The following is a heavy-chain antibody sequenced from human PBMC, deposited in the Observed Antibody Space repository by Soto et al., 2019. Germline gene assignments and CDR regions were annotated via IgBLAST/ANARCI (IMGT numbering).Heavy chain of an antibody. CDR1: GFTVSDNY. CDR3: ARDRSTSFDH. V-gene: IGHV3-66*01. CDR2: IYSGGST. Sequence: EVQLVESGGGLVQPGGSLRLSCAASGFTVSDNYMSSVRQAPGKGPEWVSVIYSGGSTYYADSVKGRFTISRDNSKNTLYLQMNSLRAEDTAVYYCARDRSTSFDHWGQGTLVTVSS. D-gene: IGHD2-2*01. J-gene: IGHJ4*02.